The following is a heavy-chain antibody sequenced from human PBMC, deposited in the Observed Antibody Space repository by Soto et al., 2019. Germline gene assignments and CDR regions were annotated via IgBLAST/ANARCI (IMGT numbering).Heavy chain of an antibody. CDR1: GFTFSSYA. D-gene: IGHD5-12*01. CDR2: ISGGTYST. V-gene: IGHV3-23*01. Sequence: GGSLRLSCAASGFTFSSYAMTWVRQAPGKGLEWVSGISGGTYSTYYADSVKGRFTISRDNSKNTLYLQMNSLKVEDTALYYCARDSRYSDYVRAFDIWGQGTMVTV. J-gene: IGHJ3*02. CDR3: ARDSRYSDYVRAFDI.